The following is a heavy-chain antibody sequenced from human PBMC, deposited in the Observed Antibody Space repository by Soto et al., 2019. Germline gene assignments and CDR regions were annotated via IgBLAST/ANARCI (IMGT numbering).Heavy chain of an antibody. Sequence: PGGSLRLSCAASGFTFSDYYMSWIRQAPGEGLEWVSYISSSGSTIYYADSVKGRFAISRDNAKNSLYLQMNSLRAEDTAVYYCAKTRIVGATGWFDPGGQGTLVTVSS. D-gene: IGHD1-26*01. CDR3: AKTRIVGATGWFDP. CDR1: GFTFSDYY. J-gene: IGHJ5*02. CDR2: ISSSGSTI. V-gene: IGHV3-11*01.